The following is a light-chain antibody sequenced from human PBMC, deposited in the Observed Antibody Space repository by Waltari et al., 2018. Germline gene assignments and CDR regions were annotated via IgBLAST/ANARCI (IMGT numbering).Light chain of an antibody. CDR1: QSVFYSSDNKNY. CDR3: QQYYSTSLT. Sequence: DIVLTQSPDSLAVSLGERATIDCKSSQSVFYSSDNKNYLAWYQQKPGQPPKLLIYWASTRGSGVPDRFSGSGSGTHFTLSISGLQAEDVAVYYCQQYYSTSLTFGGGTKVEIK. CDR2: WAS. J-gene: IGKJ4*01. V-gene: IGKV4-1*01.